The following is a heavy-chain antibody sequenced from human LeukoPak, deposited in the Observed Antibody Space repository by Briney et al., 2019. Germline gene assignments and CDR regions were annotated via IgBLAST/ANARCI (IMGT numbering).Heavy chain of an antibody. CDR3: ARGRLWFGELVYFDY. Sequence: ASVKVSCKASGYTFTSYDSNWVRQATGQGLEWMGWMNPNSGNTGYAQKFQGRVTITRNTSISTAYMELSSLRSEDTAVYYCARGRLWFGELVYFDYWGQGTLVTVSS. CDR1: GYTFTSYD. V-gene: IGHV1-8*03. J-gene: IGHJ4*02. D-gene: IGHD3-10*01. CDR2: MNPNSGNT.